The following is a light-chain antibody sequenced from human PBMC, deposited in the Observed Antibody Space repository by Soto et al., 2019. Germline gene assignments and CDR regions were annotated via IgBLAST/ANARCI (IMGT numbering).Light chain of an antibody. CDR1: QSVTSSF. CDR3: QQYGSSPRT. Sequence: EIVLTQSPGTLSLSPGERATLSCRASQSVTSSFLVWYQQKPGQAPRLLIYGASSRATGIPDRFSGSGSGTDFTLTISRLEPEDFAVYYCQQYGSSPRTFGQGTKVGIK. V-gene: IGKV3-20*01. J-gene: IGKJ1*01. CDR2: GAS.